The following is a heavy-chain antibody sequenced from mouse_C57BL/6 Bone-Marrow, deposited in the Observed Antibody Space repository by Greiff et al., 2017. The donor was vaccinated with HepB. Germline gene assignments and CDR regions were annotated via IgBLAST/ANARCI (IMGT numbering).Heavy chain of an antibody. Sequence: VQVVESGPELVKPGASVKISCKASGYAFSSSWMNWVKQRPGKGLEWIGRIYPGDGDTNYNGKFKGKATLTADKSSSTAYMQLSSLTSEDSAVYFCARSTMVTTRFAYWGQGTLVTVSA. CDR1: GYAFSSSW. J-gene: IGHJ3*01. V-gene: IGHV1-82*01. CDR3: ARSTMVTTRFAY. CDR2: IYPGDGDT. D-gene: IGHD2-2*01.